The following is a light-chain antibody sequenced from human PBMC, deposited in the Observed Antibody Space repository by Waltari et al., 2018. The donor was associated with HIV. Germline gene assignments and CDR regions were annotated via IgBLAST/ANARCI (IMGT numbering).Light chain of an antibody. CDR3: QQYKTNVGVT. CDR1: QSIDNW. V-gene: IGKV1-5*03. J-gene: IGKJ5*01. Sequence: DIQMTQSPPTLSTSVGGRVSITCRASQSIDNWLAWYQQKPGKAPKLLIYKASTLESGVASRFSCSGSGTEFTLTISSLQSDDFATYYCQQYKTNVGVTFGQGTRLEIK. CDR2: KAS.